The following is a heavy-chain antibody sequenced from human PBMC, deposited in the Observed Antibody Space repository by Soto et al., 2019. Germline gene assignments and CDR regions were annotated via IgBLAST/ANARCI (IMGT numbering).Heavy chain of an antibody. D-gene: IGHD3-10*01. Sequence: PGGSLRLSCAASGFTFSTYGMHWVRQAPGKGLEWVSGISWNSGSIGYADSVKGRFTISRDNAKNSLYLQMNSLRAEDTALYYCAKDVGSGSYYKSYYYYGMDVWGQGTTVTVSS. J-gene: IGHJ6*02. CDR1: GFTFSTYG. CDR2: ISWNSGSI. V-gene: IGHV3-9*01. CDR3: AKDVGSGSYYKSYYYYGMDV.